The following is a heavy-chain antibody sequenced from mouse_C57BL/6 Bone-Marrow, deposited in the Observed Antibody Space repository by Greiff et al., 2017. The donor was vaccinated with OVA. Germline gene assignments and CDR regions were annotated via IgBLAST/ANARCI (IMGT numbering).Heavy chain of an antibody. J-gene: IGHJ2*01. CDR2: IDPETGGN. D-gene: IGHD2-4*01. CDR1: GYTFTDYE. CDR3: TRYDYDSREGY. V-gene: IGHV1-15*01. Sequence: QVQLQQSGAELVRPGASVTLSCKASGYTFTDYEMHWVKQTPVHGLEWIGAIDPETGGNAYNQKFKGKAILTADKSSSTAYMELRSLTSEASAVYYCTRYDYDSREGYWGQGTTLTVSS.